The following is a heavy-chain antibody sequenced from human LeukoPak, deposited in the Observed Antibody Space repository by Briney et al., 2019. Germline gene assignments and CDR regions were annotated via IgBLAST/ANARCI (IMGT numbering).Heavy chain of an antibody. CDR3: ARTLDSRRYIVRRPYSMDV. CDR2: INHSGST. J-gene: IGHJ6*02. V-gene: IGHV4-34*01. Sequence: SETLSLTCAVYGGSFSGYYWNWIRQPPGKGLEWIGEINHSGSTTYNRSLKSRVTISLDTSKNKFSLKLSSVTAADTAVYYCARTLDSRRYIVRRPYSMDVWGQGTTVTVSS. CDR1: GGSFSGYY. D-gene: IGHD3-22*01.